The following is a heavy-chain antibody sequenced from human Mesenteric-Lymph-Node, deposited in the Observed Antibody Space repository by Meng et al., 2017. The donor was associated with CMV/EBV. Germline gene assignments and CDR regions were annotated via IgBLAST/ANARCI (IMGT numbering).Heavy chain of an antibody. D-gene: IGHD6-13*01. CDR1: GFTFSNYA. V-gene: IGHV3-23*01. CDR2: ISSSGGRT. CDR3: VKADRASSWYSLGDF. Sequence: GESLKISCVVSGFTFSNYAMSWVRQAPGKGLEWVSLISSSGGRTHYADSVKGRFTISRDNSKNTVYLQMESLRAEDTAIYYCVKADRASSWYSLGDFWGQGTLVTVSS. J-gene: IGHJ4*02.